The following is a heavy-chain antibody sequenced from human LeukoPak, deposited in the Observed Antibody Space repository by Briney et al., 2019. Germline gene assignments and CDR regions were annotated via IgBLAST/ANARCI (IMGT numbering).Heavy chain of an antibody. CDR3: ARDPGETGTTDY. V-gene: IGHV3-30-3*01. CDR2: ISYDGSNK. Sequence: PGGSLRLSCAASGFTFSSYAMHWVRQAPGKGLEWVAVISYDGSNKYYADSVKGRFTISRDNSKNTLYLQMNSLRAEDTAVYYCARDPGETGTTDYWGQGTLVTVSS. J-gene: IGHJ4*02. CDR1: GFTFSSYA. D-gene: IGHD1-1*01.